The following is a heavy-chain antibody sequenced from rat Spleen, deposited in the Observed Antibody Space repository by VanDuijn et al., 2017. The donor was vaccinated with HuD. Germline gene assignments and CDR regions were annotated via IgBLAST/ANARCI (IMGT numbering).Heavy chain of an antibody. J-gene: IGHJ3*01. D-gene: IGHD1-2*01. Sequence: QVQLKESGPGLVQPSQTLSLTCTVSGFSLTSNSVSWVRQPPGKGLEWMGAIWSGGSTDYNSALKSRLSISRDTSKSQVFLKMNSLQTEDTATYYCARDGIAAPFAYWGQGTLVTVSS. CDR2: IWSGGST. V-gene: IGHV2-15*01. CDR1: GFSLTSNS. CDR3: ARDGIAAPFAY.